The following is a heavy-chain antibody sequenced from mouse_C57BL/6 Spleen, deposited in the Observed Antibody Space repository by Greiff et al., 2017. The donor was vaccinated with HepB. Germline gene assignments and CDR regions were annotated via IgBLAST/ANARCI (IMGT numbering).Heavy chain of an antibody. CDR3: AHYYGSRGYFDV. D-gene: IGHD1-1*01. CDR1: GFNIKNTY. J-gene: IGHJ1*03. V-gene: IGHV14-3*01. Sequence: EVQRVESVAELVRPGASVKLSCTASGFNIKNTYMHWVKQRPEQGLEWIGRIDPANGNTKYAPKFQGKATITADTSSNTAYLQLSSLTSEDTAIYYCAHYYGSRGYFDVWGTGTTVTVSS. CDR2: IDPANGNT.